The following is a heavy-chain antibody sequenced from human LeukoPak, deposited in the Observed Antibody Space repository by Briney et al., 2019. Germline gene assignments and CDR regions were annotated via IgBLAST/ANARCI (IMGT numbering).Heavy chain of an antibody. CDR3: ARLYSSSSGLFDS. V-gene: IGHV2-70*11. CDR1: GFSLSTSGMC. D-gene: IGHD6-6*01. J-gene: IGHJ4*02. CDR2: IDWDDAK. Sequence: SGPTLVNPTQTLTLTCTLSGFSLSTSGMCVVWIRQPPGKALEWLARIDWDDAKYYSTSLKTRLTISKDTSKNQVVLTMTNMDTVDTATYYCARLYSSSSGLFDSWGQGTLVTVSS.